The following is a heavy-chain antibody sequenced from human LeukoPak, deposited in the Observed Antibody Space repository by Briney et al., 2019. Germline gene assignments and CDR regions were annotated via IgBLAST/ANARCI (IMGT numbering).Heavy chain of an antibody. CDR1: GGSISSYY. D-gene: IGHD3-9*01. CDR3: ARESRPYDILTGYLWGAFDY. J-gene: IGHJ4*02. Sequence: SETLSLTCTVSGGSISSYYWSWIRQPPGKGLEWIGYIYYSGSTNYNPSLKSRVTISVDTSKNQFSLKLSSVTAADTAVYYCARESRPYDILTGYLWGAFDYWGQGTLVTVSS. CDR2: IYYSGST. V-gene: IGHV4-59*01.